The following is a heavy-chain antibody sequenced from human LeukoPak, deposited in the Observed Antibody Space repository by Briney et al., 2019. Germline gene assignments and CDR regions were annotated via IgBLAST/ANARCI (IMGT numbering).Heavy chain of an antibody. Sequence: SVKVSCKASGGTFSSYAISWVRQAPGQGLEWMGRIIPIFGTANYAQKFQGRVTITTDESTSTAYMELSSLRSEDNAVSYCARDSDPYYYGSGSYYCSVAYWGQGTLVTVSS. D-gene: IGHD3-10*01. V-gene: IGHV1-69*05. CDR3: ARDSDPYYYGSGSYYCSVAY. J-gene: IGHJ4*02. CDR1: GGTFSSYA. CDR2: IIPIFGTA.